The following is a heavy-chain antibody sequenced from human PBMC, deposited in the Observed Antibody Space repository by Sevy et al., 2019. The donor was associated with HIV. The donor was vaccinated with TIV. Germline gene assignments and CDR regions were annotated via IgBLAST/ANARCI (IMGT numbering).Heavy chain of an antibody. V-gene: IGHV1-2*02. J-gene: IGHJ5*02. CDR1: GYTFTGYY. D-gene: IGHD2-15*01. CDR3: AKERVDCSGGSCKPGGWFDP. CDR2: INPNSGGT. Sequence: ASVKVSCKASGYTFTGYYMHWVRQAPGQGLEWMGWINPNSGGTNYAQKFQGRVTMTRDTSTSTAYMDLSRLRSDDTAGYYCAKERVDCSGGSCKPGGWFDPWGQGTLVTVSS.